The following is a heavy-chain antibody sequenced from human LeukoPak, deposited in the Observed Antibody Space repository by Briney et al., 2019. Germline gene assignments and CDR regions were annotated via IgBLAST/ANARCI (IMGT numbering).Heavy chain of an antibody. Sequence: ASVKVSCQASGYAFTSYDINWVRRAAGQGLEWMGWMNPNRGNTGYAQKFQGRVTMTRDTSISTAYMELSSLRSEDTAVYYWARGRYGYSYGDLLADDAFDIWGQGTMVTVSS. V-gene: IGHV1-8*01. CDR3: ARGRYGYSYGDLLADDAFDI. CDR1: GYAFTSYD. CDR2: MNPNRGNT. D-gene: IGHD5-18*01. J-gene: IGHJ3*02.